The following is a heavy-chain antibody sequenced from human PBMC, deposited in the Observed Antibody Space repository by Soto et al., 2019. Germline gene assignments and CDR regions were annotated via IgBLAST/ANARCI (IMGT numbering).Heavy chain of an antibody. D-gene: IGHD1-7*01. Sequence: QVQLVQSGAEVKKPGSSVKVSCKASGGTFSSYAISWVRQAPGQGLEWMGGIIPIFGTANYAQKFQGRVTITADKPTSTAYMELGSLRSEDMAVNNCGRVGPVAPGAPGVEELGGIDVWGQGTTVTVSS. J-gene: IGHJ6*02. CDR2: IIPIFGTA. CDR1: GGTFSSYA. CDR3: GRVGPVAPGAPGVEELGGIDV. V-gene: IGHV1-69*06.